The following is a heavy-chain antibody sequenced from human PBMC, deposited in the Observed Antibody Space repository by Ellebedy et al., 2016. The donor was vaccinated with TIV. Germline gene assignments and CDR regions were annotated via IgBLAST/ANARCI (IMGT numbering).Heavy chain of an antibody. J-gene: IGHJ6*02. CDR3: ARILTAYYNQYYDGMGV. Sequence: SETLSLXCAVSGASISSNNWWSWVRQPPGNGLEWIGDLFHTGRTNYNPSLKSRVTISVEKSKNQFSLVLRSVTAADTAIYYWARILTAYYNQYYDGMGVWGQGTTVTVSS. CDR1: GASISSNNW. CDR2: LFHTGRT. D-gene: IGHD3-9*01. V-gene: IGHV4-4*02.